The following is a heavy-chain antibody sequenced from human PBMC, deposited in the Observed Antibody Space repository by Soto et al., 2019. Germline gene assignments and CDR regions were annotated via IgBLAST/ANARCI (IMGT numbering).Heavy chain of an antibody. CDR2: IFPGGST. Sequence: QVQLQESGPGLVKPSETLSLTCSVSGGSINSSYWSWIRQPAGKGLEWLGRIFPGGSTNFNPSLESRVTMSVDTSKNQFSLILTSVTAADTAVYYCARESPLTTGSYDYWGQGTLLTVSS. J-gene: IGHJ4*02. V-gene: IGHV4-4*07. D-gene: IGHD1-1*01. CDR1: GGSINSSY. CDR3: ARESPLTTGSYDY.